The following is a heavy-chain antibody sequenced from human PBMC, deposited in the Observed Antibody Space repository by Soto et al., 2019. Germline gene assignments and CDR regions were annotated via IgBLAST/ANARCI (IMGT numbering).Heavy chain of an antibody. CDR3: AREGGVYSPGYYYGMDV. D-gene: IGHD4-4*01. V-gene: IGHV3-33*01. CDR2: IWYDGSTK. J-gene: IGHJ6*02. CDR1: GFTFSSYG. Sequence: GGSLRLSCAASGFTFSSYGIHWVRQAPGKGLEGVALIWYDGSTKNYADSVKGRFTISRDNSKSTLYLQMSSLRVEDTAVYYCAREGGVYSPGYYYGMDVWGQGTTVTVSS.